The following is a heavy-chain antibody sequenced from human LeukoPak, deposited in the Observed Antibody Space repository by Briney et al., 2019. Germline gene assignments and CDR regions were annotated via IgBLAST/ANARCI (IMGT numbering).Heavy chain of an antibody. Sequence: SETLSLTCAVSGGSISSGGYSWSWIRQPPGKGLEWIGYIYHSGSTYYNPSLKSRVTISVDRSKNQFSLKLSSVTAADTAVYYCARGGIAAAGHYFDYWGQGTLVTVSS. CDR1: GGSISSGGYS. V-gene: IGHV4-30-2*01. J-gene: IGHJ4*02. CDR2: IYHSGST. CDR3: ARGGIAAAGHYFDY. D-gene: IGHD6-13*01.